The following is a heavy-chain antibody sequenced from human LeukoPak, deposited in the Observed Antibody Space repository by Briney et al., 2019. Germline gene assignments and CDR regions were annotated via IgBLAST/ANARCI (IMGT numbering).Heavy chain of an antibody. Sequence: GGSLRLSCAASGFTFSSYAMSWVRQAPGKGLEWVSAISGSGGSTYYADSVKGRFTISRDNSKNTLYLQMNSLKTEDTAVYYCATGGLGGSGYYVDYWGQGTLVTVSS. CDR3: ATGGLGGSGYYVDY. D-gene: IGHD3-22*01. CDR1: GFTFSSYA. J-gene: IGHJ4*02. CDR2: ISGSGGST. V-gene: IGHV3-23*01.